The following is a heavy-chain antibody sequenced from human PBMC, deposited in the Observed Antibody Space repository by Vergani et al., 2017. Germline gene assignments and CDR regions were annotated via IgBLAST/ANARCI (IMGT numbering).Heavy chain of an antibody. CDR2: IYYSGGT. CDR1: GGSISSYY. D-gene: IGHD2-15*01. J-gene: IGHJ5*02. CDR3: ARGGLGVVRNRWFDP. Sequence: QVQLQESGPGLVKPSETLSLTCTVSGGSISSYYWSWIRQPPGKGLEWMGYIYYSGGTNYNPSLKSRVTISVDTSKNQFSLKLSSVTAADTAVYYCARGGLGVVRNRWFDPWRQGILGTVSS. V-gene: IGHV4-59*01.